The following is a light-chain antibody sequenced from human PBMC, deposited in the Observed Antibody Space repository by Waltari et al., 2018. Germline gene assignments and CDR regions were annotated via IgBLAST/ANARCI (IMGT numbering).Light chain of an antibody. Sequence: YEREPGKGRNIMILCGTKRPSGVSIRFSGSKSGSTAFLTISGLQSEDEADYFCSSYAPDMVFGGGTKLTFL. CDR2: CGT. V-gene: IGLV2-23*01. CDR3: SSYAPDMV. J-gene: IGLJ2*01.